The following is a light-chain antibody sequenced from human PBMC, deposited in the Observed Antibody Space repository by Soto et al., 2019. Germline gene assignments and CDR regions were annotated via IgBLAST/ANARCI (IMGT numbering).Light chain of an antibody. J-gene: IGKJ5*01. V-gene: IGKV1-5*03. CDR1: QSISSW. Sequence: DIQMTQSPSTLSASVGDRVTITCRASQSISSWLAWYQQKPGKAPKLLSYKASSLESGVPSRFSGSGSGTEFTLTISSLQPDDVATYYCQQYNSYPITFGQGTRLEIK. CDR3: QQYNSYPIT. CDR2: KAS.